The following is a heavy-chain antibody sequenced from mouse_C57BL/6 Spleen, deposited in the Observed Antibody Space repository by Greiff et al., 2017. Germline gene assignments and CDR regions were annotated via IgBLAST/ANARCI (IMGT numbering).Heavy chain of an antibody. D-gene: IGHD1-2*01. CDR2: IDPENGDT. J-gene: IGHJ3*01. CDR3: TTGYGFAY. V-gene: IGHV14-4*01. CDR1: GFNFKDDY. Sequence: VQLQQSGAELVRPGASVKLSCTASGFNFKDDYMHWVKQRPEQGLEWIGWIDPENGDTEYASKFQGKATITADTSSNTAYLQLSSLTSEDTAVYYCTTGYGFAYWGQGTLVTVSA.